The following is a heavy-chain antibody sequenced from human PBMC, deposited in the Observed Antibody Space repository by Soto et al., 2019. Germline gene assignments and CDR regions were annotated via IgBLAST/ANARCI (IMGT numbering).Heavy chain of an antibody. Sequence: PSQTLSLTCAITGDSVSSNSAGWSWVRQSPSSGLEWLGRTYYRSKRYYEYAVSVRGRITINPDTSKNQYSLQLNSVTPEDTSVYFCARGEQYSGRIFDYWGQGTLVTVPQ. V-gene: IGHV6-1*01. CDR2: TYYRSKRYY. CDR3: ARGEQYSGRIFDY. D-gene: IGHD1-26*01. CDR1: GDSVSSNSAG. J-gene: IGHJ4*01.